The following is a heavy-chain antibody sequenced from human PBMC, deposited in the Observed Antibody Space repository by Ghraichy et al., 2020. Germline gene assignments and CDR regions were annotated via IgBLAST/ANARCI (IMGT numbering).Heavy chain of an antibody. CDR2: ISYDGSNK. J-gene: IGHJ4*02. D-gene: IGHD6-19*01. CDR3: AKGYSSGWYRGVFDY. Sequence: GESLNISCAASGFTFSSYGMHWVRQAPGKGLEWVAVISYDGSNKYYADSVKGRFTISRDNSKNTLYLQMNSLRAEDTAVYYCAKGYSSGWYRGVFDYWGQGTLVTVSS. CDR1: GFTFSSYG. V-gene: IGHV3-30*18.